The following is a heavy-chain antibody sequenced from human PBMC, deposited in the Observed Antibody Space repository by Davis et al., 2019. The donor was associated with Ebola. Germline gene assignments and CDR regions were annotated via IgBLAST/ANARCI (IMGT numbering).Heavy chain of an antibody. CDR3: ARYGGNSIVDAFDI. Sequence: SQTLSLTSAISGASVSGKIAASDWIMQSPSRGLEWLGRTYHRSKWYNDYAVSVKGRIIINPDTSKNQFSLQLNSVTPEDTAVYYCARYGGNSIVDAFDIWGQGTMVTVSS. CDR2: TYHRSKWYN. D-gene: IGHD4-23*01. CDR1: GASVSGKIAA. V-gene: IGHV6-1*01. J-gene: IGHJ3*02.